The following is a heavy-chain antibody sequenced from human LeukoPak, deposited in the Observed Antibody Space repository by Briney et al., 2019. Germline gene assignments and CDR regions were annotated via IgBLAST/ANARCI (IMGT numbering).Heavy chain of an antibody. CDR1: GYSFTNYW. Sequence: GESLKISCKGSGYSFTNYWITLVRQMPGKGLEWMGRIDPSDSYTYYSPSFQGHVTISADKSISTAYLQWSSLKASDTAMYYCARQFPANTRVDYWGQGTLVTVSS. CDR3: ARQFPANTRVDY. D-gene: IGHD2-2*01. CDR2: IDPSDSYT. J-gene: IGHJ4*02. V-gene: IGHV5-10-1*01.